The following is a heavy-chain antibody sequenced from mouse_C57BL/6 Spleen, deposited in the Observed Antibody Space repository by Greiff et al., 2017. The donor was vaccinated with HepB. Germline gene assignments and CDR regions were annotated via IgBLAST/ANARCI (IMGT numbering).Heavy chain of an antibody. V-gene: IGHV1-59*01. CDR3: ARDCSSSFAY. D-gene: IGHD1-1*01. CDR2: IDPSDSYT. Sequence: QVQLQQPGAELVRPGTSVKLSCKASGYTFTSYWMHWVKQRPGQGLEWIGVIDPSDSYTNYNQKFKGKATLTVDTSSSTAYMQLSSLTSEDSAVYYCARDCSSSFAYWGQGTLVTVSA. CDR1: GYTFTSYW. J-gene: IGHJ3*01.